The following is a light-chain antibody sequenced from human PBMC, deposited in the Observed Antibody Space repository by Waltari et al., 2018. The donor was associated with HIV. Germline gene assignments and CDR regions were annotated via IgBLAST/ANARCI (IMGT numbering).Light chain of an antibody. J-gene: IGLJ3*02. CDR3: QSYDSSNQWV. CDR1: SGSIASNF. V-gene: IGLV6-57*01. Sequence: NFMLAQPHSVSGSPGKTVTMSCTRSSGSIASNFVQWYRQRPDSSPTIVIYEDNQRPSGVHDRFSGSIDSSSNSASLTISGLKTEDEADYYCQSYDSSNQWVFGGGTKLTVL. CDR2: EDN.